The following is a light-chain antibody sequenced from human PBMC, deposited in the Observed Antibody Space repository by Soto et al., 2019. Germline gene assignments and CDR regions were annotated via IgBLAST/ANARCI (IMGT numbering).Light chain of an antibody. CDR2: AAS. CDR1: QSVSSNS. CDR3: QQNGSWGIT. J-gene: IGKJ3*01. Sequence: EIVLTQSPATLSLSPGESATLSCRTSQSVSSNSLAWHQQKPGQAPRLLMYAASSRAAGIPDRFSGSGSGTDFTLTISRLEHEDFAVYYCQQNGSWGITFGHGTKVDIK. V-gene: IGKV3-20*01.